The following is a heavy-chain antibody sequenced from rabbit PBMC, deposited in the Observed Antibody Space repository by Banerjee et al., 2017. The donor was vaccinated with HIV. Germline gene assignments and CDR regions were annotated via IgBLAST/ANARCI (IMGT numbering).Heavy chain of an antibody. J-gene: IGHJ4*01. Sequence: QSLEESGGDLVKPGASLTLTCTASGFSFSSSYYMCWVRQAPGKGLEWIGCIGTASGSTYYASWAKGRFTISKTSSTTVTLQMTSLTAADTATYFCARETGYAGGGYSFNLWGQGTLVTVS. CDR2: IGTASGST. V-gene: IGHV1S40*01. CDR3: ARETGYAGGGYSFNL. D-gene: IGHD8-1*01. CDR1: GFSFSSSYY.